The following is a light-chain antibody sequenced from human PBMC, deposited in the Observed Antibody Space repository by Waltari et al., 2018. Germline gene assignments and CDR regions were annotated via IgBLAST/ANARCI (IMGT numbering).Light chain of an antibody. CDR3: GTWDSSLSGYV. V-gene: IGLV1-51*01. J-gene: IGLJ1*01. CDR2: DNN. CDR1: SSNIGNNY. Sequence: SVLTQPPSVSAAPGQKVTISCSGSSSNIGNNYVSWYQQLPGTAPKLLIYDNNKRPSGIPDRFSGSKSDTSAILGITGLQTGDEADYYCGTWDSSLSGYVIGTGTKVTVL.